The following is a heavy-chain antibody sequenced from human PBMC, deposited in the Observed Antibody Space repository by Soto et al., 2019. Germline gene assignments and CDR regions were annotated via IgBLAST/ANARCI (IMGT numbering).Heavy chain of an antibody. CDR3: ASTRPQGYCSTTSCKDPFDI. V-gene: IGHV3-74*01. CDR2: INSDGSST. CDR1: GLTFSVYW. J-gene: IGHJ3*02. D-gene: IGHD2-2*01. Sequence: GGSLRLSCAASGLTFSVYWMHWVRQAPGKGLVWVSRINSDGSSTSYADSVKGRFTISRDNAKNRLYLQMNSLRAEDTAVYYCASTRPQGYCSTTSCKDPFDIWGQGTMVTVSS.